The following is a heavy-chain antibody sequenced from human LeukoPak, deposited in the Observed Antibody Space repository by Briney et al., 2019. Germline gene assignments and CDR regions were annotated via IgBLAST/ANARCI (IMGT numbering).Heavy chain of an antibody. Sequence: GGSLRLSCAASGNYWMHWVRQAPGKGLVWVSHINSDGSWTSYADSVKGRFTISKDNAKNTVYLQMNNLRAEDTAVYCCVSFYETYWGRGTLVTVSS. J-gene: IGHJ4*02. CDR1: GNYW. D-gene: IGHD2-2*01. CDR3: VSFYETY. CDR2: INSDGSWT. V-gene: IGHV3-74*01.